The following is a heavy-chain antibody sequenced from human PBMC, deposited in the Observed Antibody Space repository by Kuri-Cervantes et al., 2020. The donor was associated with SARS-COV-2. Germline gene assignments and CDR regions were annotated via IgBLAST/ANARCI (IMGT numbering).Heavy chain of an antibody. CDR2: ITRSSVYI. CDR1: GFTFSAYT. Sequence: GGSLRLSCVASGFTFSAYTLNWVRQAPGKGLEWVSSITRSSVYISYADSLKGRFTISRDNAKNTLYLQMNSLRAEDTAVYYCARQAFDAFDIWGQGTMVTVSS. J-gene: IGHJ3*02. CDR3: ARQAFDAFDI. V-gene: IGHV3-21*01.